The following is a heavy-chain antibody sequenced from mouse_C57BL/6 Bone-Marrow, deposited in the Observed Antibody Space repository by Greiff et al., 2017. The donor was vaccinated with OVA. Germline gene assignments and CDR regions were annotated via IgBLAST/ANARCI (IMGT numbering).Heavy chain of an antibody. J-gene: IGHJ2*01. CDR1: GYSITSGYY. Sequence: EVQLQESGPGLVKPSQSLSLTCSVTGYSITSGYYWNWIRQFPGNKLEWLGYISYDGSNNYNPSLKNRISITRDTSTNQFFLKLNSVTTEDTATYYCARVRRDYGLDYWGQGTTLTVSS. V-gene: IGHV3-6*01. D-gene: IGHD1-1*01. CDR3: ARVRRDYGLDY. CDR2: ISYDGSN.